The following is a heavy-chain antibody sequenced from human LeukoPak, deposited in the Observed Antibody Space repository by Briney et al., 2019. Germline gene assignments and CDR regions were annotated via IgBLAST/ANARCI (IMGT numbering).Heavy chain of an antibody. Sequence: GESLKISCKGSGYSFTSYWIGWVRQMPGKGLEWMGIIYPGDSDTRYSPSFQGQVTISADKSISTAYLQWSSLKASDTAMYYCARLYNSGYSRGWLYYFDYWGQGTLVTVSS. D-gene: IGHD6-19*01. V-gene: IGHV5-51*01. J-gene: IGHJ4*02. CDR3: ARLYNSGYSRGWLYYFDY. CDR1: GYSFTSYW. CDR2: IYPGDSDT.